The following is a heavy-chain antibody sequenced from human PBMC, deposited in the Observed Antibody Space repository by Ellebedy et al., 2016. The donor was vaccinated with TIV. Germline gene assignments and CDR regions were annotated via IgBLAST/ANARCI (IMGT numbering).Heavy chain of an antibody. CDR1: GFTFSSYA. J-gene: IGHJ6*02. Sequence: GGSLRLSXAASGFTFSSYAMGWVRQAPGKGLEWVSSISGSATKTYYADSVKGRFTISRDNSKNTLYLQMKSLRAEDTAIYYCAKVRCGSLCYYAMDVWGQGTTVTVSS. CDR2: ISGSATKT. V-gene: IGHV3-23*01. CDR3: AKVRCGSLCYYAMDV. D-gene: IGHD1-26*01.